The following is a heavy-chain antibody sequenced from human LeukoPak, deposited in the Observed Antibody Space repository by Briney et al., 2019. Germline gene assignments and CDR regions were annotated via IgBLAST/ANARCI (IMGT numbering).Heavy chain of an antibody. CDR3: AKRRGYYDSSGASDY. CDR1: GFTFSTYG. D-gene: IGHD3-22*01. J-gene: IGHJ4*02. Sequence: PGGSLRLSFAASGFTFSTYGMHWVRQAPGKGLEWVSFIRYVGINKDYADSVKGRFTISRDNSKNTLYLQMNSLRAEDTDVYYCAKRRGYYDSSGASDYWGQGTLVSVSS. CDR2: IRYVGINK. V-gene: IGHV3-30*02.